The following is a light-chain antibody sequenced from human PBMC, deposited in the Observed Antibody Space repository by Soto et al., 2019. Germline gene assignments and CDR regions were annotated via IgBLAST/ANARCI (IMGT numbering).Light chain of an antibody. CDR3: CSYAGSDTYA. J-gene: IGLJ1*01. CDR2: EVY. CDR1: SRIVGHYNL. V-gene: IGLV2-23*02. Sequence: TRLPPVFGSPGKRSTFACLVTSRIVGHYNLVYAYQHPPGTAPKLMIFEVYKRPSGVSTRFSGSKSGITASLTISGLQAEDEADKYCCSYAGSDTYAVGTGTRVTDL.